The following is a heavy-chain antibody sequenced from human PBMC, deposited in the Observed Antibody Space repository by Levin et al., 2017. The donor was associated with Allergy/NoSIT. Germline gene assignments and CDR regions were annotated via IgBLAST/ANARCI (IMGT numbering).Heavy chain of an antibody. J-gene: IGHJ5*02. CDR2: ISAHNGDT. V-gene: IGHV1-18*01. CDR1: GYPFTSYH. D-gene: IGHD3-3*01. Sequence: GASVKVSCKASGYPFTSYHISWVRQAPGQGLEWLGWISAHNGDTNYAQNLQDRVTMTTDTSTTTVYMEVKSLRSDDTAVYYCAREVPRATFGVIHDNWFDPWGQGTLVIVSS. CDR3: AREVPRATFGVIHDNWFDP.